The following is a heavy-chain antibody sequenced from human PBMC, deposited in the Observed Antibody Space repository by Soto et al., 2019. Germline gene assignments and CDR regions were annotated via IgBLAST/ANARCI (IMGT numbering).Heavy chain of an antibody. J-gene: IGHJ4*02. CDR3: VSWDRSSDQNV. Sequence: PGGSLRLSCGVSGFTLGSSWMSWVRQAPGKGLEWVAHMNEDASDKYYVDSVKGRFTISRDKAKNSIYLQMNSLRVEDTAVYYCVSWDRSSDQNVWGQGTLVTVSS. V-gene: IGHV3-7*01. CDR2: MNEDASDK. D-gene: IGHD6-19*01. CDR1: GFTLGSSW.